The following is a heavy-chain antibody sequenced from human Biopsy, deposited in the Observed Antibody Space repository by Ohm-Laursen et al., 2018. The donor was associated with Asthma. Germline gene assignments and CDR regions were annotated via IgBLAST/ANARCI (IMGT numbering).Heavy chain of an antibody. Sequence: SSVKVSCNFLGGTFNTYVIGWVRQAPGQGLEWLGGIMTVFGTTTYPQKFQDRVTITADDSTSTVYMELSRLRSEDTAVYYCARKAGSCISRTCYSLDFWGQGTLVTVSS. J-gene: IGHJ4*02. CDR2: IMTVFGTT. CDR1: GGTFNTYV. D-gene: IGHD2-2*01. CDR3: ARKAGSCISRTCYSLDF. V-gene: IGHV1-69*13.